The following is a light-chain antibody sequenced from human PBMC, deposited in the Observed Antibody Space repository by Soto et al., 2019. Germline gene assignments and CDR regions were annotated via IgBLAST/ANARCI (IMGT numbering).Light chain of an antibody. J-gene: IGKJ1*01. CDR2: GAS. CDR1: QSLSSN. CDR3: QQYDEWPVT. V-gene: IGKV3-15*01. Sequence: IVMTQSPATLSVSPGEKATFSCRAGQSLSSNLAWYQQKPGRAPRLLIYGASSRAEGIPARFSGSGSGTEFTLTVSSLESEDFAVYYCQQYDEWPVTFGQGTTVDVK.